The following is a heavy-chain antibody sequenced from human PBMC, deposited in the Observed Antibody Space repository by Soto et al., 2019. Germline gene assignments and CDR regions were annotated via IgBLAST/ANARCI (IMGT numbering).Heavy chain of an antibody. V-gene: IGHV3-11*06. D-gene: IGHD5-18*01. Sequence: KPGGSLRLSCVASGFTFSDYYMKWVRHAPGKGLEWVSDISSMSTYSKYADSVKGRFTISRDNAKKSLYLQMTSLRAEDTAVYYCARGGDTALALYGMDVWGQGTTVTVSS. CDR3: ARGGDTALALYGMDV. J-gene: IGHJ6*02. CDR2: ISSMSTYS. CDR1: GFTFSDYY.